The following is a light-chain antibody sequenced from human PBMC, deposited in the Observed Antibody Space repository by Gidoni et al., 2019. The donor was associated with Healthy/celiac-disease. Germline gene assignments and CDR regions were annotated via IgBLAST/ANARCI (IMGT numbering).Light chain of an antibody. V-gene: IGKV2-28*01. J-gene: IGKJ5*01. CDR1: QSLLHSNGYNY. Sequence: DTVMLTSPLSLIVTPGEPAFISCRSSQSLLHSNGYNYLDWYLQKPGQSPQLLIYLGSNRASGVPDRFSGSGSGTDFTLKIIRVEAEDVGVYYCMQALQTPVTFGQGTRLEIK. CDR3: MQALQTPVT. CDR2: LGS.